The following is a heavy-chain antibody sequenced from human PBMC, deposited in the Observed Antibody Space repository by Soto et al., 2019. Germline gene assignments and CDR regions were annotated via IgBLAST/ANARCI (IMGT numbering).Heavy chain of an antibody. V-gene: IGHV3-30-3*01. J-gene: IGHJ4*02. CDR2: ISYDGSNK. Sequence: QVQLVESGGGVVQPGRSLRLSCAASGFTFSSYAMHWVRQAPGKGLECVAVISYDGSNKYYAASVKGRFTISRDNCTNTLYLQMNSLRAEDTAVYYCARDLRDGYLDYWGQGTLVTVSS. CDR3: ARDLRDGYLDY. CDR1: GFTFSSYA.